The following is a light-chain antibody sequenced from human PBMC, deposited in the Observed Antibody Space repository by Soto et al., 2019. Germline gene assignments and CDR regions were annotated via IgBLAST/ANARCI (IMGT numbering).Light chain of an antibody. CDR3: TSYTSSSTLV. Sequence: QSVLTQPASVSGSPGQSITISCTGTSGDFGTYNYVSWYQQHPGKAPRLMIYDFNNRPSGVSIRFSGSKSGNTASLTISGLQAADEADYYCTSYTSSSTLVFGGGTKVTVL. V-gene: IGLV2-14*01. CDR2: DFN. J-gene: IGLJ2*01. CDR1: SGDFGTYNY.